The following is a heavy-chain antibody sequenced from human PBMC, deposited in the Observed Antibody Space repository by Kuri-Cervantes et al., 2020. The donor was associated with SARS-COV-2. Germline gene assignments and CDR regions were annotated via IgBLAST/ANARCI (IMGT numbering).Heavy chain of an antibody. V-gene: IGHV3-23*01. CDR1: GFTFDDYA. Sequence: GESLKISCAASGFTFDDYAMHWVRQAPGKGLEWVSTLTSYHNAYYADSVKGRFTISRDNSRNTLYLEMNNLRPDDTAVYFCAKKAADTTPGNYFQHWGQGTLVTVSS. CDR3: AKKAADTTPGNYFQH. D-gene: IGHD1-26*01. CDR2: LTSYHNA. J-gene: IGHJ1*01.